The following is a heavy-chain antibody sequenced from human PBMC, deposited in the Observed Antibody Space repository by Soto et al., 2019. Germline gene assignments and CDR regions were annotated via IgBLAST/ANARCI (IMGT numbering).Heavy chain of an antibody. CDR2: ISYDGSNK. CDR3: ARDPKDRIEVAGIIDY. CDR1: GFTFSRYA. J-gene: IGHJ4*02. Sequence: GGSLRLSCAASGFTFSRYAMHWVRQAPGKGLEWVAVISYDGSNKYYADSVKGRFTISRDNSKNTLYLQMNSLRAEDTAVYYCARDPKDRIEVAGIIDYWGQGTLVTVSS. D-gene: IGHD6-19*01. V-gene: IGHV3-30-3*01.